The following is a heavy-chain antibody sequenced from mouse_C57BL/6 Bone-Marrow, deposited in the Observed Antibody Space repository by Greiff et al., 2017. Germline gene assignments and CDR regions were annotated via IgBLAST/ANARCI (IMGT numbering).Heavy chain of an antibody. Sequence: QVQLKQSGAELARPGASVKLSCKASGYTFTSYGISWVKQRTGQGLEWIGEIYPRSGNTYYNEKFKGKATLTADKSSSTAYMELRSLTSEDSAVYFCGGEGYHRFAYGGQGNLVTVTA. J-gene: IGHJ3*01. CDR3: GGEGYHRFAY. D-gene: IGHD2-2*01. CDR2: IYPRSGNT. V-gene: IGHV1-81*01. CDR1: GYTFTSYG.